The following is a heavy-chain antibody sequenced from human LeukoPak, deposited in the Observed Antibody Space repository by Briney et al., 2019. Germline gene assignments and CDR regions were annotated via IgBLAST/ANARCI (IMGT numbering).Heavy chain of an antibody. J-gene: IGHJ4*02. CDR2: MNPNSGNT. CDR1: GCTFTSYD. D-gene: IGHD6-19*01. V-gene: IGHV1-8*01. CDR3: ARGRYSSGIRTFDY. Sequence: ASVKVSCKASGCTFTSYDINWVRQATGQGPEWMGWMNPNSGNTGYAQKFQGRVTMTRNTSISTAYMELSSLRSEDTAVYYCARGRYSSGIRTFDYWGQGTLVTVSS.